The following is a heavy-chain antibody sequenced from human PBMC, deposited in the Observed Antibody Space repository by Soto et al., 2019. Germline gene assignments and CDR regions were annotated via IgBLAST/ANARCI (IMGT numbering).Heavy chain of an antibody. J-gene: IGHJ6*02. CDR3: AREAV. CDR2: IKQDGSEQ. V-gene: IGHV3-7*05. CDR1: GFTFSGYW. Sequence: EVQLVESGGGLVQPGGSLRLSCASSGFTFSGYWMSWVRQAPGKGLEWVANIKQDGSEQFYVDSVKGRFTISRDNAKNSLYLQMNSLRAEDTAVYYCAREAVWGQGTTVTVSS.